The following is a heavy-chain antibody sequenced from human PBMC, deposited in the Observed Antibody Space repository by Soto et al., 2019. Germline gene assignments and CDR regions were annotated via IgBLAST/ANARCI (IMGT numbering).Heavy chain of an antibody. CDR2: IYYSGST. V-gene: IGHV4-59*08. CDR3: VRHALNYDILTGYYGESPFDY. D-gene: IGHD3-9*01. J-gene: IGHJ4*02. CDR1: GGSISSYY. Sequence: SETLSLTCTVSGGSISSYYWSWIRQPPGKGLEWIGYIYYSGSTNYNPSLKSRVTISVDTSKNQFSLKLSSVTAADTAVYYCVRHALNYDILTGYYGESPFDYWGQGTLVTVSS.